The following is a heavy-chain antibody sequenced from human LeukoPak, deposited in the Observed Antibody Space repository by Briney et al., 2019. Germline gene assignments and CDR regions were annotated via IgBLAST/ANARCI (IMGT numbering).Heavy chain of an antibody. J-gene: IGHJ4*02. CDR2: IWYDGSNK. Sequence: PGESLRLSCAASGFTFSSYGMHWVRQAPGKGLEWVAVIWYDGSNKYYADSAKGRFTISRDNSKNTLYLQMNSLRAEDTAVYYCARDWRRGYSYGESWGQGTLVTVSS. D-gene: IGHD5-18*01. CDR3: ARDWRRGYSYGES. V-gene: IGHV3-33*01. CDR1: GFTFSSYG.